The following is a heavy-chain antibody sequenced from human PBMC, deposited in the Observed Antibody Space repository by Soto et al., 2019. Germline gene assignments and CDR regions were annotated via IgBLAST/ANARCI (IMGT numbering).Heavy chain of an antibody. CDR1: GYTFTSYG. V-gene: IGHV1-18*01. CDR3: ARDSPYCSGGSCYSDTYYYYYYGMDV. Sequence: ASVKGSCKGSGYTFTSYGISWVRQAPGQGLEWMGWISAYNGNTNYAQKLQGRVTMTTDTSTSTAYMELRSLRSDDTAVYYCARDSPYCSGGSCYSDTYYYYYYGMDVWGQGTTVTSP. CDR2: ISAYNGNT. D-gene: IGHD2-15*01. J-gene: IGHJ6*02.